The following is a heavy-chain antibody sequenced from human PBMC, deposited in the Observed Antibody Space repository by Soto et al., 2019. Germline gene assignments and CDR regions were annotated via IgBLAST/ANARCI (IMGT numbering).Heavy chain of an antibody. Sequence: QVQLVESGGGVVQPGRSLRLSCAASGFTFSSYAMHWVRQAPGKGLEWVAVISYDGSNKYYADSVKGRFTISRDNSKNTLYVQMNSLRAEDTAVDYCARDGELPQPLLDYWGQGTLVTVSS. V-gene: IGHV3-30-3*01. CDR2: ISYDGSNK. J-gene: IGHJ4*02. CDR3: ARDGELPQPLLDY. CDR1: GFTFSSYA. D-gene: IGHD1-26*01.